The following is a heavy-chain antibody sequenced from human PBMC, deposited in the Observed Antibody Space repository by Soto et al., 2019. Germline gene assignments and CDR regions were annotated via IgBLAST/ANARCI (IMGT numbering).Heavy chain of an antibody. V-gene: IGHV3-7*04. CDR1: GFAFNADW. Sequence: GGSLILSWAASGFAFNADWMSWVRQAPGKGLEWVANIKPDGSEKWYVDSVKGRFTISRDNAKNSLYLQMNSLRAEDTAVYFCARGDYYDTSGPFSDAFDIWGQGTMVTVSS. CDR2: IKPDGSEK. J-gene: IGHJ3*02. CDR3: ARGDYYDTSGPFSDAFDI. D-gene: IGHD3-22*01.